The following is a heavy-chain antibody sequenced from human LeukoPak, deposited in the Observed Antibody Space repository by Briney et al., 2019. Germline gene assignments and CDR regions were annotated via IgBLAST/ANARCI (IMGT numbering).Heavy chain of an antibody. CDR2: IKQDGSEK. V-gene: IGHV3-7*01. J-gene: IGHJ4*02. CDR1: GFTFSHYW. D-gene: IGHD3-22*01. CDR3: ATSDESSGND. Sequence: QTGGSLRLSCAASGFTFSHYWMSWVRQAPGKALEWVANIKQDGSEKWYIDSVKGRFTISRDNAKNSLYLQMNSLRAEDTAVYYCATSDESSGNDWGQGTLVSVSS.